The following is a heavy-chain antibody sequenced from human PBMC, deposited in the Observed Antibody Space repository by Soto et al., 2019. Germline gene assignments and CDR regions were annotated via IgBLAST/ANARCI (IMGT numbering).Heavy chain of an antibody. Sequence: GGSLRLSCAASGFTFSSFAISWIRQAPGKGLEWVSGISAGGVSTYYADSVEGRFTISRDNSKSTLYLQMNSLRADDTAVYYCASPIDVGRNTWRPPSHWGQGTLVTGSS. CDR1: GFTFSSFA. J-gene: IGHJ4*02. CDR3: ASPIDVGRNTWRPPSH. V-gene: IGHV3-23*01. CDR2: ISAGGVST.